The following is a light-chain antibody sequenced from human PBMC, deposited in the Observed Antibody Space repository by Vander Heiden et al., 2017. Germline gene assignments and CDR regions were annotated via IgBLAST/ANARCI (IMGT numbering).Light chain of an antibody. CDR3: AVWDDSLNSWV. CDR1: SSNIGNNA. V-gene: IGLV1-36*01. Sequence: QSLLTHPPSVSEAPWQRVTISCSGSSSNIGNNAVNWYQQLPGKAPQLLIYYDDLLPSGVSDRFSGSKSGTSASLGISGLQSEDEGDYYCAVWDDSLNSWVFGGGTKLTVL. J-gene: IGLJ3*02. CDR2: YDD.